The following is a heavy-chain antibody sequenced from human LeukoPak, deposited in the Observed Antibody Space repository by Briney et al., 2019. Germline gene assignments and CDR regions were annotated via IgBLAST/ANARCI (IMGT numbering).Heavy chain of an antibody. CDR2: INPNSGGT. V-gene: IGHV1-2*02. CDR3: ARDPPGVRYGRPIFDF. Sequence: GASVKVSCKASGYIFADYYMHWVRQAPGQGLEWMGWINPNSGGTNYAQKFQGRVTMTRDKSISTAYMELYSLRSDDTAVCYCARDPPGVRYGRPIFDFWGQGTLVTVSS. D-gene: IGHD2-8*01. J-gene: IGHJ4*02. CDR1: GYIFADYY.